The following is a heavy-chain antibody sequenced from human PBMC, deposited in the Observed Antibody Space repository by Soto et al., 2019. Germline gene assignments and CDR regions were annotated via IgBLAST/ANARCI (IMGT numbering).Heavy chain of an antibody. V-gene: IGHV4-34*01. CDR1: GGSFSGYY. CDR3: ARGGRYFDWLLSVYGMDV. Sequence: SETLSLTCAVYGGSFSGYYWSWIRQPPGKGLEWIGEINHSGSTNYNPSLKSRVTISVDTSKNQFSLKLSSVTAADTAVYYCARGGRYFDWLLSVYGMDVWGQGTTVTVSS. CDR2: INHSGST. D-gene: IGHD3-9*01. J-gene: IGHJ6*02.